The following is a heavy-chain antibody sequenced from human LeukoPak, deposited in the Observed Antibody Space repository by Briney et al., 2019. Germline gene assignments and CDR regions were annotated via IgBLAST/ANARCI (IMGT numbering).Heavy chain of an antibody. CDR3: AKGGDYYDY. CDR1: GFTFSSHW. CDR2: INSDGSSI. V-gene: IGHV3-74*01. J-gene: IGHJ4*02. Sequence: GGSLRLSCAASGFTFSSHWMHWVRQAPGKGLVWVSRINSDGSSISYADSVKGRFTISRDNAKNTLYLQMNSLRAEDTAVYYCAKGGDYYDYWGQGTLVTVSS.